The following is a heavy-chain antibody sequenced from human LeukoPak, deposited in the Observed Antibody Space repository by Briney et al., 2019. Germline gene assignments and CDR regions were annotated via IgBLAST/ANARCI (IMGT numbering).Heavy chain of an antibody. CDR1: GGTFSSYA. V-gene: IGHV1-69*04. D-gene: IGHD3-10*01. J-gene: IGHJ3*02. Sequence: GASVKVSCKASGGTFSSYAISWVRQAPGQGLEWMGRIIPILGIANYAQKFQGRVTITADKSTSTAYMELSSLRSEDTAVYYCARELAPGPAFDIWGQGTMVTVSS. CDR3: ARELAPGPAFDI. CDR2: IIPILGIA.